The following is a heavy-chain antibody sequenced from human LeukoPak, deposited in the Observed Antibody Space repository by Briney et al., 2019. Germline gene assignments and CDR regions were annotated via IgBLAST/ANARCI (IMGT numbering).Heavy chain of an antibody. J-gene: IGHJ4*02. CDR2: INQDGSEK. CDR3: TGEAYYFDH. CDR1: GFTFSSYW. Sequence: GGSLRLFCAASGFTFSSYWMSWVRQAPGKGLERVANINQDGSEKYYVDSVRGRFAISRDNAKNSLYLQMNSLRPEDTAMYYCTGEAYYFDHWGQGALVTVSS. V-gene: IGHV3-7*04.